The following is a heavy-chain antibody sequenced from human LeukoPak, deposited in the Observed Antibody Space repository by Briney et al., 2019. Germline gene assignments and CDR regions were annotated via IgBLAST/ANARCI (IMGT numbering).Heavy chain of an antibody. CDR3: AKGMGSTSGRVDY. Sequence: GGALRLSCAASGFTFSSYAMSWVRQAPGKGLEGVSGISGSGASTYFADSVKGRFTISRDNAKNTLDLQMNSLSAEDTALYYCAKGMGSTSGRVDYWGQGTLVTVSS. CDR2: ISGSGAST. D-gene: IGHD2/OR15-2a*01. J-gene: IGHJ4*02. CDR1: GFTFSSYA. V-gene: IGHV3-23*01.